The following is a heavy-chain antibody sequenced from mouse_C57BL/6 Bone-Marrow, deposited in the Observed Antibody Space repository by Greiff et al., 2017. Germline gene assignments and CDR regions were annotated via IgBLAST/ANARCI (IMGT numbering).Heavy chain of an antibody. J-gene: IGHJ2*01. CDR1: GFSLTSYG. D-gene: IGHD1-1*01. CDR2: IWRGGST. V-gene: IGHV2-5*01. Sequence: VQLQQSGPGLVQPSQSLSITCTVSGFSLTSYGVHWVRQSPGKGLEWLGVIWRGGSTDYNAAFMSRLSITKDNSKSQVFFKMNSLQADDTAIYYCAKSIYYYGSSLDYWGQGTTLTVSS. CDR3: AKSIYYYGSSLDY.